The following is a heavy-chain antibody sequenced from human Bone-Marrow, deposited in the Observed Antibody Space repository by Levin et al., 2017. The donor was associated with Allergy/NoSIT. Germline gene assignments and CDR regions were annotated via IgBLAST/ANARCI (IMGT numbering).Heavy chain of an antibody. J-gene: IGHJ4*02. D-gene: IGHD3-3*01. CDR2: MIPNSDQT. CDR1: GYAFSSYD. V-gene: IGHV1-8*01. CDR3: ARVLTIFGDLGY. Sequence: EASVKVSCKTSGYAFSSYDINWVRQATGQGLEWMGWMIPNSDQTGHAQKFQGRITMTRDTSTGTAYMELSDLRSEDTAVYYCARVLTIFGDLGYWGQGTLVTVSS.